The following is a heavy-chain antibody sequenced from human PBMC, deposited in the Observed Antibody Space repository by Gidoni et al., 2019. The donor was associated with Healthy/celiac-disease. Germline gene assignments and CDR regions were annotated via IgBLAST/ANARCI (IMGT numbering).Heavy chain of an antibody. V-gene: IGHV3-7*01. Sequence: EVQLVASGGGLVQPGGSLRRSCAASGFPFRCYWMSWGRQAPGKGLEWVANIKQDGSEKYYVDSVKGRFTISRDNAKNSLYLQMNSLRAEDTAVYYCARVGHCTNGVCSGFGYDAFDIWGQGTMVTVSS. CDR3: ARVGHCTNGVCSGFGYDAFDI. CDR2: IKQDGSEK. D-gene: IGHD2-8*01. J-gene: IGHJ3*02. CDR1: GFPFRCYW.